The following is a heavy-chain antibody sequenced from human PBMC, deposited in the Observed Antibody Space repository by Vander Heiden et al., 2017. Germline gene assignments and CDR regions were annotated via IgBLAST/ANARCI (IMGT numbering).Heavy chain of an antibody. CDR3: ARGDGYKADY. CDR1: GGSISSGGYY. Sequence: QVQPQESGPGLVNPSQTLSLTCSVSGGSISSGGYYWSWIRQHPGKGLEWIGYIYYSGSTYYNPSLKSRVSISVDTSKNQFSLRLNSVTAADTAVYYCARGDGYKADYWGQGTLVTVSS. CDR2: IYYSGST. D-gene: IGHD5-12*01. V-gene: IGHV4-31*03. J-gene: IGHJ4*02.